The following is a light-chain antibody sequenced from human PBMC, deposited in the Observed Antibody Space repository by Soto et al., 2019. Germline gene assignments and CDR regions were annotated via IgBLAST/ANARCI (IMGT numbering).Light chain of an antibody. Sequence: QSALTQPPSASASLGASVTLTCTLSSGYSNYKVDWFQQRPGKGPRFVMRVGTGGIVGSKGEGIPDRFSVLGSGLNRYLTIKNIQEEDESDYYCGADHGSGSNFVVVFGGGTKLTVL. J-gene: IGLJ2*01. CDR1: SGYSNYK. V-gene: IGLV9-49*01. CDR2: VGTGGIVG. CDR3: GADHGSGSNFVVV.